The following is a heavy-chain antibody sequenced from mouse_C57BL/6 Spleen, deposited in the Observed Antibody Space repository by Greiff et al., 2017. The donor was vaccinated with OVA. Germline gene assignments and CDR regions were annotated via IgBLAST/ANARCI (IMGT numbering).Heavy chain of an antibody. CDR1: GYTFTSYW. V-gene: IGHV1-61*01. J-gene: IGHJ1*03. CDR3: ARGAVVASVDV. CDR2: IYPSDSET. Sequence: QVQLKQPGAELVRPGSSVKLSCKASGYTFTSYWMDWVKQRPGQGLEWIGNIYPSDSETHYNQKFKDKATLTVDKSSSTAYMQLSSLTSEDSAVYYCARGAVVASVDVWGTGTTVTVSS. D-gene: IGHD1-1*01.